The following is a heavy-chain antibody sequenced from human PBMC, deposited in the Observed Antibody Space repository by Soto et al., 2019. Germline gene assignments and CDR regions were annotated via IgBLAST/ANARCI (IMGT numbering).Heavy chain of an antibody. CDR1: GYTFSAYY. J-gene: IGHJ4*02. D-gene: IGHD4-17*01. Sequence: QVQLVQSGAEVKKPGASIKVSCKASGYTFSAYYIHWVRQAPGQGLEWMGWINPKSGGTNNAQNFQGRVTMTSDTSISTASMELSRLTSDDTAVYYCARDDYGGKSDKFLDYWCQGTLVTVSS. CDR3: ARDDYGGKSDKFLDY. CDR2: INPKSGGT. V-gene: IGHV1-2*02.